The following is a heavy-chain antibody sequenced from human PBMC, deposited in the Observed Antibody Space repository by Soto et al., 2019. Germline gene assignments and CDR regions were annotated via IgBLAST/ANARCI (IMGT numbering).Heavy chain of an antibody. CDR1: GASISSGGYY. CDR2: IYYSGTT. D-gene: IGHD2-21*01. CDR3: AASCVACGGFNYYGMDV. V-gene: IGHV4-31*03. Sequence: SETLSLTCTVSGASISSGGYYWYWIRQHPGKGLEWIGYIYYSGTTYYNPSLKSRVTISVDTSKNQFSLKLSSVTAADTAVYYCAASCVACGGFNYYGMDVWGQGTTVTVSS. J-gene: IGHJ6*02.